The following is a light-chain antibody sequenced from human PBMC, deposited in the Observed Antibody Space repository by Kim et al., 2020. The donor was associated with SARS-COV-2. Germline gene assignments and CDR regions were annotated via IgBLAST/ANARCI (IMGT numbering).Light chain of an antibody. CDR2: QDS. V-gene: IGLV3-1*01. J-gene: IGLJ7*01. CDR3: QVWDGSTGE. Sequence: SYELTQPPSVSVSPGQTASITCSGDKLGDKYACWYQQKPGQSPVLVIYQDSKRPSGIPERFSGSNSGNTATLTISGTQAMDEADYYCQVWDGSTGEFGGG. CDR1: KLGDKY.